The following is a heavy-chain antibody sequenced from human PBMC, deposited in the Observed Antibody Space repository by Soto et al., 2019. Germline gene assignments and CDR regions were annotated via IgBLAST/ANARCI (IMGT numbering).Heavy chain of an antibody. D-gene: IGHD3-10*01. CDR2: INAGNGNT. CDR3: ASSLPSLCYGSADNWFDP. V-gene: IGHV1-3*01. Sequence: GASVKVSCKASGYTFTSYAMHWVRQAPGQRLEWMGWINAGNGNTKYSQKFQGRVTITRDTSASTAYMELSSLRSEDTAVYYCASSLPSLCYGSADNWFDPWGQGTLVTVSS. J-gene: IGHJ5*02. CDR1: GYTFTSYA.